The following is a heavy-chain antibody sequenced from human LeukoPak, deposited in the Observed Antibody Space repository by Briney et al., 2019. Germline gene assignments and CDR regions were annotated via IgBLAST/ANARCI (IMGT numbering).Heavy chain of an antibody. CDR3: ARMRVVASTRASWFDP. CDR2: ISDGGSS. CDR1: GGSISSYY. V-gene: IGHV4-59*13. Sequence: KTSETLSLTCTVSGGSISSYYWSWIRQPPGKGLEWIGYISDGGSSNYNPSLRSRVTIEIDTSKNQFSLKLPSVTAAGTAVYYCARMRVVASTRASWFDPWGQGALVTVSS. J-gene: IGHJ5*02. D-gene: IGHD3-22*01.